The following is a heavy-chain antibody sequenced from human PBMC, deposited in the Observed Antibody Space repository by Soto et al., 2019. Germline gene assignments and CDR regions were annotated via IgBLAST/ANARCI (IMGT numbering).Heavy chain of an antibody. V-gene: IGHV1-69*13. J-gene: IGHJ4*02. CDR3: ARRYDSSGYLFNY. CDR1: GATLSSYA. CDR2: IIPIFGTA. Sequence: FSVKVACKASGATLSSYAISWVRHAPGQGLEWLGGIIPIFGTANYAQKFQGRVTITADESTSTAYMELSSLRYEDTAVYYCARRYDSSGYLFNYWGEGALVTVCS. D-gene: IGHD3-22*01.